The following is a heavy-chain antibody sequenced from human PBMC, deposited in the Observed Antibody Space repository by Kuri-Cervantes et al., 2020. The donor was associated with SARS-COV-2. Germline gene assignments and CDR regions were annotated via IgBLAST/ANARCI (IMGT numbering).Heavy chain of an antibody. V-gene: IGHV4-38-2*01. CDR1: GYSISSGYY. CDR3: ARLTPEAEGYGLGWYYFDY. Sequence: SETLSLTCAVSGYSISSGYYWGWIRQPPGKGLEWIGSIYYSGSTYYNPSLKSRVTISVVTSKNQFSLKLSSVTAADTAVYYCARLTPEAEGYGLGWYYFDYWGQGTLVTVSS. J-gene: IGHJ4*02. CDR2: IYYSGST. D-gene: IGHD6-19*01.